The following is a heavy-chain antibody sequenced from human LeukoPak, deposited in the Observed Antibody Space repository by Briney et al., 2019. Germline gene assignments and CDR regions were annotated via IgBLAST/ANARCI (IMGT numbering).Heavy chain of an antibody. J-gene: IGHJ4*02. D-gene: IGHD6-13*01. V-gene: IGHV4-39*01. CDR1: GGSISSSSYY. Sequence: SETLSLTCTVSGGSISSSSYYWGWIRQPPGKGLEWIGSIYYSGSTYYNPSLKSRVTISVDTSKNQFSLKLNSVTAADTAVYYCGRIAAAAIADYWGQGMLVTVSS. CDR2: IYYSGST. CDR3: GRIAAAAIADY.